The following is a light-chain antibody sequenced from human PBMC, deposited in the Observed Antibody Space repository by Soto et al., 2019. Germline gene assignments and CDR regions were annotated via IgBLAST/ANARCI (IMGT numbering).Light chain of an antibody. CDR2: KAS. J-gene: IGKJ1*01. CDR1: QSISNW. V-gene: IGKV1-5*03. Sequence: DIQMTQSPSTLSASVGDRVTITCRASQSISNWLAWYQQKPGKAPKLLIYKASSLESGVPSRFSGSGSGTEFTLIISSLQPDDFATYYCQQYNGYRTFGQGTKVDIK. CDR3: QQYNGYRT.